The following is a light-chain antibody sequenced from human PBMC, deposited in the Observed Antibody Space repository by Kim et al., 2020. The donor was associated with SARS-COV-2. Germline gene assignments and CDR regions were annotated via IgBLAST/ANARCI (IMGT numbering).Light chain of an antibody. CDR1: SGHSSYA. J-gene: IGLJ2*01. CDR3: QTWGTGINVV. CDR2: LNSDGSH. Sequence: VNLTSTLSSGHSSYAIAWHQQQPEKGPRYLMKLNSDGSHSKGDGIPDRFSGSSSGAERYLTISSLQSEDEADYYCQTWGTGINVVFGGGTQLTVL. V-gene: IGLV4-69*01.